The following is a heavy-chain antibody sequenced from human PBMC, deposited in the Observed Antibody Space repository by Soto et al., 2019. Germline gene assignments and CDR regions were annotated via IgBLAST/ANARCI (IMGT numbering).Heavy chain of an antibody. D-gene: IGHD3-22*01. CDR1: GFTFISYS. Sequence: GWSLRLSCASSGFTFISYSMNWVRQAPGKGLEWVSSISSSSSYIYYADSVKGRFTISRDNAKNSLYLQMNSLRAEDTAVYYCARDLSPNYYDSSGYFPHAFDIWGQGTMVTVSS. CDR2: ISSSSSYI. V-gene: IGHV3-21*01. J-gene: IGHJ3*02. CDR3: ARDLSPNYYDSSGYFPHAFDI.